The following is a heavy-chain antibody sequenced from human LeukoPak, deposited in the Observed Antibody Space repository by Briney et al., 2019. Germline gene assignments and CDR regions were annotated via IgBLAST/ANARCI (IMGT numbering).Heavy chain of an antibody. CDR1: GFTFSSYA. V-gene: IGHV3-23*01. CDR2: ISGSGGST. CDR3: AKDLLERRDAFDI. D-gene: IGHD1-1*01. J-gene: IGHJ3*02. Sequence: EGSLRLSCAASGFTFSSYAMSWVRQAPGKGLEWVSAISGSGGSTYYADSVKGRFTISRDNSKNTLYLQMNSLRAEDTAVYYCAKDLLERRDAFDIWGQGTMVTVSS.